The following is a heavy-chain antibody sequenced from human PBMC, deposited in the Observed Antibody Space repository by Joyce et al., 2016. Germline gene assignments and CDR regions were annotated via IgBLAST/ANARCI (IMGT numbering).Heavy chain of an antibody. CDR3: ATLGA. V-gene: IGHV3-53*01. CDR1: GFTVSSGF. CDR2: IYSGTDGT. Sequence: VQVVESGGGLIQPGGSLGLSCAVSGFTVSSGFMMWVREAPVKGLGWVSTIYSGTDGTQYAASVEGRLSISRDNSKNTLSLQMNTLRGEVTGGYNCATLGAWGKGTTVTVP. J-gene: IGHJ6*03.